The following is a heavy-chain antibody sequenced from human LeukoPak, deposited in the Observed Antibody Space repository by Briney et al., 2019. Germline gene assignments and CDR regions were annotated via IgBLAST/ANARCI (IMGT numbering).Heavy chain of an antibody. D-gene: IGHD1-1*01. J-gene: IGHJ6*03. V-gene: IGHV1-69*06. CDR1: GGTFSSYA. Sequence: GASVKVSCKASGGTFSSYAISWVRQAPGQGLEWMGGIIPIFGTANYAQKFQGRVTITADKSTSTAYMELSSLRSEDTAVYYCARDGTVERGPMDVWGKGTTVTISS. CDR3: ARDGTVERGPMDV. CDR2: IIPIFGTA.